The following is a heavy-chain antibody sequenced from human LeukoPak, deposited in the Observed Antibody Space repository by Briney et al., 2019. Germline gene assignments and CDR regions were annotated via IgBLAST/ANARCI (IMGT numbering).Heavy chain of an antibody. CDR1: GGTFSSYA. Sequence: ASVKVSRKASGGTFSSYAISWVRQAPGQGLEWMGGFDPEDGETTYAQKFQGRVTMTEDTSTDTAYMELSSLRSEDTAVYYCATAGTNGGFDYWGQGTLVTVSS. D-gene: IGHD3-16*01. CDR2: FDPEDGET. V-gene: IGHV1-24*01. CDR3: ATAGTNGGFDY. J-gene: IGHJ4*02.